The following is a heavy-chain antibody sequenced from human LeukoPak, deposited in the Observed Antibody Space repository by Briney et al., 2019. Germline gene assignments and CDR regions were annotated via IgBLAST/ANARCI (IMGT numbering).Heavy chain of an antibody. Sequence: PGGSLRLSCAAPGFTFSSYAMSWVRQAPGKGLEWVSAISGSGGSTYYADSVKGRFTISRDNSKNTLYLQMNSLRAEDTAVYYCARGDIVVVPAPLDYWGQGTLVTVSS. J-gene: IGHJ4*02. CDR3: ARGDIVVVPAPLDY. CDR1: GFTFSSYA. D-gene: IGHD2-2*01. CDR2: ISGSGGST. V-gene: IGHV3-23*01.